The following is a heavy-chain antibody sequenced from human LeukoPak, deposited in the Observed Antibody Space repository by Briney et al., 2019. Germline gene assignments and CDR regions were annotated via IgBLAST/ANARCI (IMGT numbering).Heavy chain of an antibody. CDR3: ARSTFDYYGGNPDFGY. CDR2: ISSSSSYI. CDR1: GFTFSSYS. J-gene: IGHJ4*02. Sequence: GGSLRLSCAASGFTFSSYSMNWVRQAPGKGLEWVSSISSSSSYIYYADSVKGRFTISRDNAKNSLYLQMNSLRAEDTAVYYCARSTFDYYGGNPDFGYWGQGTLVTVSS. D-gene: IGHD4-23*01. V-gene: IGHV3-21*01.